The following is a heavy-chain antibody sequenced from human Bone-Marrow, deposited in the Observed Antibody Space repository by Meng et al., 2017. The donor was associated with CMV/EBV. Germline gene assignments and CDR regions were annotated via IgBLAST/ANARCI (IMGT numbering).Heavy chain of an antibody. D-gene: IGHD6-19*01. CDR1: GGSFSGYY. Sequence: SETLSLTCAVYGGSFSGYYWSWIRQPPGKGLEWIGEINHSGSTNYNPSLKSRVTISVDTSKNQFSLKLSSVTAADTAVYYCARGVRQWLVDGFDPWGQGTLVTVSS. V-gene: IGHV4-34*01. J-gene: IGHJ5*02. CDR3: ARGVRQWLVDGFDP. CDR2: INHSGST.